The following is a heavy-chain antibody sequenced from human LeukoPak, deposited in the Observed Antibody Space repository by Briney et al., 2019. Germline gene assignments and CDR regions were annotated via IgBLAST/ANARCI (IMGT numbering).Heavy chain of an antibody. CDR3: ARTLRDGWLYIDY. CDR1: GGSIGSGSYY. Sequence: SETLSLTRSVSGGSIGSGSYYWGWIRQPPGKGLEWIGTIYYSGSTYYNPSLKSRVTISVDTSKNQFSLKLSSVTAADTAVYYCARTLRDGWLYIDYWGQGTLVTVSS. J-gene: IGHJ4*02. CDR2: IYYSGST. D-gene: IGHD3-22*01. V-gene: IGHV4-39*07.